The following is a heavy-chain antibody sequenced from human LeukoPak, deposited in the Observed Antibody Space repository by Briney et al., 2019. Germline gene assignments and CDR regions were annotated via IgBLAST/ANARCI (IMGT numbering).Heavy chain of an antibody. D-gene: IGHD5-18*01. CDR1: GFIFRNYA. J-gene: IGHJ3*02. CDR3: ARDSGSGYSYGWETNAFDI. CDR2: ISYDGSNS. V-gene: IGHV3-30-3*01. Sequence: GGSLRLSCVASGFIFRNYAIHWVRQAPGKGLEWVAVISYDGSNSYYANPVKGRFTVSRDNSKNTLSLQMSSLRPEDTAVYYCARDSGSGYSYGWETNAFDIWGQGTMVTVSS.